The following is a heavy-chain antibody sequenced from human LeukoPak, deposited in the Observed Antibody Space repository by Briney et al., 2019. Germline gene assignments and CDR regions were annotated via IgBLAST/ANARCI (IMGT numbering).Heavy chain of an antibody. CDR1: GDSVSSNNAA. CDR3: ARVTGYMIEDYFDY. D-gene: IGHD3-22*01. V-gene: IGHV6-1*01. CDR2: TYYRSKWYN. J-gene: IGHJ4*02. Sequence: SQTLSLTCAISGDSVSSNNAAWNWIRQSPSRGLEWLGRTYYRSKWYNDYAVSVQSRITINPDTSKNQFSLQLSSVTAADTAVYYCARVTGYMIEDYFDYWGQGTLVTVSS.